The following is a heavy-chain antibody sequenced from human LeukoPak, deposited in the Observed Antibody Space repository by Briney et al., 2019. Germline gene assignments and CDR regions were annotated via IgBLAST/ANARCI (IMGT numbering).Heavy chain of an antibody. CDR2: IWYDGSNK. V-gene: IGHV3-33*08. J-gene: IGHJ5*02. D-gene: IGHD2-2*01. Sequence: PGGSLRLSCAASGFTFSSYWMSWVRQAPGKGLEWVAVIWYDGSNKYYADSVKGRFTISRDNSKNTLYLQMNSLRAEDTAVYYCARAYCSSTSCLVGGDWFDPWGQGTLVTVSS. CDR3: ARAYCSSTSCLVGGDWFDP. CDR1: GFTFSSYW.